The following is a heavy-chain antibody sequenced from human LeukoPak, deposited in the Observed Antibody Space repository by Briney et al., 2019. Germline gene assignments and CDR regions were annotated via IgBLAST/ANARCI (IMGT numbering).Heavy chain of an antibody. J-gene: IGHJ2*01. CDR2: ISSSSSYI. D-gene: IGHD2/OR15-2a*01. CDR1: GFTFSSYS. V-gene: IGHV3-21*01. CDR3: ARGGFYLRYFDL. Sequence: GGSLRLPCAASGFTFSSYSMNWVRQAPGKGLEWVSSISSSSSYIYYADSVKGRFTISRDNAKNSLYLQMNSLRAEDTAVYYCARGGFYLRYFDLWGRGTLVTVSS.